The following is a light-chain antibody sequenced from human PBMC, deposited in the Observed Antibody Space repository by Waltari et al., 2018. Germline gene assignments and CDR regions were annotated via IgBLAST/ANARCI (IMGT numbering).Light chain of an antibody. CDR3: LQYSSSPYS. CDR1: QSISSW. V-gene: IGKV1-12*01. CDR2: KAS. Sequence: DIQMTQSPSSLSASVGDPVTITCRASQSISSWLAWYQKKPGKAPKLLIYKASNLQSGVPSRFSGSGSGTDFTLTISSLQPEDFATYYCLQYSSSPYSFGQGTKVEIK. J-gene: IGKJ2*03.